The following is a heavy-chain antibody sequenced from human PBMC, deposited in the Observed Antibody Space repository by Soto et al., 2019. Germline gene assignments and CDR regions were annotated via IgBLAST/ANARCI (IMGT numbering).Heavy chain of an antibody. CDR2: ISANIIST. CDR1: GFNFNSHA. CDR3: ARVDTPTVRVGMDV. Sequence: EVQLLESGGGLVQPGGSLRLSCAASGFNFNSHAMTWVRQAPGKGLEWVSTISANIISTYYADSVKGRFTISRDNSKNTLYLQMSSLRVEDTAVYHCARVDTPTVRVGMDVWSQGTTVTVSS. D-gene: IGHD2-15*01. V-gene: IGHV3-23*01. J-gene: IGHJ6*02.